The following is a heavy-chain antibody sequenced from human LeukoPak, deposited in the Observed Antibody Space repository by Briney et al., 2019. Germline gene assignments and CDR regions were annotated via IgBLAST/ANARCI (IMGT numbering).Heavy chain of an antibody. CDR2: IYSSGST. Sequence: PSETLSLTCTVSGASISSGSYYWGWIRQPPGKGLEWIGTIYSSGSTYYNPSLKSRVTISVDTSKNQFSLKVSSATAADTAVYYCARHFDGSGSYPNWFDPWGQGTLVTVSS. CDR3: ARHFDGSGSYPNWFDP. V-gene: IGHV4-39*01. CDR1: GASISSGSYY. J-gene: IGHJ5*02. D-gene: IGHD3-10*01.